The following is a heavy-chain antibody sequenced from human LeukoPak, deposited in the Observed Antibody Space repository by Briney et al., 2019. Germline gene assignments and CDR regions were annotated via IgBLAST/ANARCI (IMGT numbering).Heavy chain of an antibody. Sequence: GGSLRLSCAASGFTFSSFRMHWVRQAPGKGLVWVARINSAGSSTTYADSVKGRFTISRDNAKNTLYLQMNSLRAEDTAVYYCARDGIQGNTAMTFYYYYGMDVWGQGTTVTVSS. CDR2: INSAGSST. V-gene: IGHV3-74*01. CDR3: ARDGIQGNTAMTFYYYYGMDV. CDR1: GFTFSSFR. D-gene: IGHD5-18*01. J-gene: IGHJ6*01.